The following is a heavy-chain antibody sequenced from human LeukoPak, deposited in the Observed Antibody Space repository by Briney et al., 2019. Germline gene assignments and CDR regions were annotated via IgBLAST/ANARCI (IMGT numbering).Heavy chain of an antibody. Sequence: GGSPRLSCAASGFTVSSNYMSWVRQAPGKGLEWVSVIYSGGSTYYADSVKGRFTISRDNSKNTLYLQMNSLRAEDTAVYYCARSRAKTYYYYMDVWGKGTTVTVSS. CDR1: GFTVSSNY. V-gene: IGHV3-53*01. J-gene: IGHJ6*03. CDR2: IYSGGST. CDR3: ARSRAKTYYYYMDV.